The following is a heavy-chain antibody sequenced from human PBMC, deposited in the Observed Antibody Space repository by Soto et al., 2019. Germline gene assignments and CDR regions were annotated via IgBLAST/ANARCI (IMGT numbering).Heavy chain of an antibody. Sequence: SETLSHTCTVSGGSISSYYWSWIRQPPGKGLEWFGYIYYTGDTNYNPSLKSRVTISVDTSKNQFSLKLNSVTAADTAVYYCARGGYIYGTMDVWGHGTTVTVSS. V-gene: IGHV4-59*01. CDR3: ARGGYIYGTMDV. CDR1: GGSISSYY. D-gene: IGHD5-18*01. CDR2: IYYTGDT. J-gene: IGHJ6*02.